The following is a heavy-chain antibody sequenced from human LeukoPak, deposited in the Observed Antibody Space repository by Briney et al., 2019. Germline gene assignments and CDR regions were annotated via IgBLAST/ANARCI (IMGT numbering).Heavy chain of an antibody. V-gene: IGHV4-59*12. CDR3: ARASGTMIDPFDY. CDR2: IYYSGST. J-gene: IGHJ4*02. CDR1: GGSISSYY. D-gene: IGHD3-22*01. Sequence: SETLSLTCTVSGGSISSYYWSWIRQPPGKGLEWIGYIYYSGSTNYNPSLKSRVTISVDTSKNQFSLKLSSVTAADTAVYYCARASGTMIDPFDYWGQGTLVTVSS.